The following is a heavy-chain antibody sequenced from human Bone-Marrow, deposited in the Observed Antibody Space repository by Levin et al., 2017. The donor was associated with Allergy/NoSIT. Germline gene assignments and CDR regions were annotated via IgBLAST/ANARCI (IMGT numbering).Heavy chain of an antibody. J-gene: IGHJ6*02. CDR2: IKQDGSEK. Sequence: PGESLKISCAASGFTFSSYWMSWVRQAPGKGLEWVANIKQDGSEKYYVDSVKGRFTISRDNAKNSLYLQMNSLRAEDTAVYYCARDRLAAPYYYYGMDVWGQGTTVTVSS. CDR1: GFTFSSYW. V-gene: IGHV3-7*01. CDR3: ARDRLAAPYYYYGMDV. D-gene: IGHD6-6*01.